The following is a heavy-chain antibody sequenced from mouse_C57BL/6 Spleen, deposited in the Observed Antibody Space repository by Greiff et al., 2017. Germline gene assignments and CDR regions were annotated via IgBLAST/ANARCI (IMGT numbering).Heavy chain of an antibody. J-gene: IGHJ1*03. CDR1: GFTFSDAW. Sequence: EVQGVESGGGLVQPGGSMKLSCAASGFTFSDAWMDWVRQSPEKGLEWVAEIRNKANNHATYYAESVKGRFTISRDDSKSSVYLQMNSLRAEDTGIYYCTRTPVVEGDWYCDVWGTGTTVTVSS. CDR3: TRTPVVEGDWYCDV. D-gene: IGHD1-1*01. V-gene: IGHV6-6*01. CDR2: IRNKANNHAT.